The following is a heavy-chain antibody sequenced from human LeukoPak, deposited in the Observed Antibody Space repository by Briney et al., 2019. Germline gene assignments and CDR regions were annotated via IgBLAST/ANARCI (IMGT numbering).Heavy chain of an antibody. V-gene: IGHV1-69*13. D-gene: IGHD3-22*01. CDR2: IIPIFGTA. CDR3: ARDILPVDGYYDSSGGTEDAFDI. J-gene: IGHJ3*02. Sequence: ASVKVSCKASGGTFSSYAISWVRQAPGQGLEWMGGIIPIFGTANYAQKFQGRVTITADESTSTAYMELSSLRSEDTAVYYCARDILPVDGYYDSSGGTEDAFDIWRQGTMVTVSS. CDR1: GGTFSSYA.